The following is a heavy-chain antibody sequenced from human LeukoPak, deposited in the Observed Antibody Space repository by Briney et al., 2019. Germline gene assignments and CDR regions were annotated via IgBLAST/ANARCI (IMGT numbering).Heavy chain of an antibody. V-gene: IGHV3-7*01. CDR1: GFTFSSYW. Sequence: GGSLRLSCAASGFTFSSYWVSWVRQAPGKGLEWVANIKQDGSEKYYVDSVKGRFTISRDNAKNSLYLQMNSLRAEDTAVYYCARVGFIIGDAFDIWGQGTMVTVSS. D-gene: IGHD3-10*01. J-gene: IGHJ3*02. CDR2: IKQDGSEK. CDR3: ARVGFIIGDAFDI.